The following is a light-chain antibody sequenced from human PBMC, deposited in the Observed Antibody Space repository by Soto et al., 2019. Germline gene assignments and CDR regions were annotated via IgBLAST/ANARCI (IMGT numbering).Light chain of an antibody. CDR3: QSYDGSDTIL. J-gene: IGLJ2*01. V-gene: IGLV1-40*01. Sequence: QSVLSQPPSVSGAPGQRITISCSGTRSNIGSAYDVHWYQQFPGAAPKLLIFETYNRVSGVPDRFSASRSGSSAFLVITGLQADDEADYCCQSYDGSDTILFGGGTKVTVL. CDR2: ETY. CDR1: RSNIGSAYD.